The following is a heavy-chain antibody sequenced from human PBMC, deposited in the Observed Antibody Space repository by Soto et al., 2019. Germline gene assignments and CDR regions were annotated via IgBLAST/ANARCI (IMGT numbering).Heavy chain of an antibody. CDR3: AKGPFYGDYVSG. Sequence: EVQLLESGGGLVQPGGSLRLSCAASGFTFSSYAMSWVRQAPGKGLEWVSTISCSGGTTYYADSVKGRFTISRDNCKNTLYLQMNSLRAGDTAVYYCAKGPFYGDYVSGWGQGTLVTVSS. CDR2: ISCSGGTT. J-gene: IGHJ4*02. D-gene: IGHD4-17*01. CDR1: GFTFSSYA. V-gene: IGHV3-23*01.